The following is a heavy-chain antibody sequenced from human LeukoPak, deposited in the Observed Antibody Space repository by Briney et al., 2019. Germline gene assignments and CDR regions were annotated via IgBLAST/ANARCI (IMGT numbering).Heavy chain of an antibody. D-gene: IGHD3-3*01. Sequence: GGSLRLSCAASGFTFSSYSMTWVRQAPGKGLEWVSYISSSSSTIYYADSVKGRFTISRDNAKNSLYLQMNSLRAEDTAVYYCARGAYLEYYYDFWSGYSPLDYWGQGTLVTVSS. CDR1: GFTFSSYS. V-gene: IGHV3-48*01. CDR3: ARGAYLEYYYDFWSGYSPLDY. J-gene: IGHJ4*02. CDR2: ISSSSSTI.